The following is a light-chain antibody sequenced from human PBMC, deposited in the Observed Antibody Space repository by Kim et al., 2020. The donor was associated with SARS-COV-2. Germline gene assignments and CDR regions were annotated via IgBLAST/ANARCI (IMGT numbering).Light chain of an antibody. Sequence: QSVLTQPPSTSGTPGQRVTISCSGSSSNIGRNNVNWYQQLPGTAPKLLIYYDNQRPSGVPDRFSGSKSGTSASPAISGLQAEDEADYYCATWDDGLRGRMFGGGTKVTVL. CDR1: SSNIGRNN. J-gene: IGLJ3*02. V-gene: IGLV1-44*01. CDR2: YDN. CDR3: ATWDDGLRGRM.